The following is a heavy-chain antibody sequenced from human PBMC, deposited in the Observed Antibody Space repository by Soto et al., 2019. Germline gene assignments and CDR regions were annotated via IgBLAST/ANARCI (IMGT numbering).Heavy chain of an antibody. D-gene: IGHD1-26*01. Sequence: PSETLSLTCTVSGGSISSYYWSWIRQPPGKGLEWIGYIYYSGSTNYNPSLKSRVTISVDTSKNQFSLKLSSVTAADTAVYYCARDRGSFDSGIDYWGQGTLVTVSS. J-gene: IGHJ4*02. V-gene: IGHV4-59*01. CDR2: IYYSGST. CDR3: ARDRGSFDSGIDY. CDR1: GGSISSYY.